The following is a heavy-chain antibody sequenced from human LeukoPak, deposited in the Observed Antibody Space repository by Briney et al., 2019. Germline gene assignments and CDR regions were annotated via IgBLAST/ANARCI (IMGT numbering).Heavy chain of an antibody. J-gene: IGHJ6*02. CDR1: GLAFSSYG. CDR3: AKDRHGYAYYVIDV. CDR2: MSYDGPNI. V-gene: IGHV3-30*18. D-gene: IGHD2-2*01. Sequence: GGSLRLSCAASGLAFSSYGMHWVRQAPGKGLEWVAVMSYDGPNIYYADSVKGRFTISRDNSKNMLFLQMNSLRTEDTAVYYCAKDRHGYAYYVIDVWGQGTTVIVSS.